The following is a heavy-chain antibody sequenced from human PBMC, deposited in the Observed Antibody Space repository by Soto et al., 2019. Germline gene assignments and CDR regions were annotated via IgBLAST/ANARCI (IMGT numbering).Heavy chain of an antibody. V-gene: IGHV4-34*01. CDR2: INHSGSA. J-gene: IGHJ6*02. CDR1: GGSSSGYY. Sequence: PSETLSLTCAVYGGSSSGYYWSWIRQSPGKGLEWIGEINHSGSANYNPSLKSRVTISVDTSKNQFSLKLSSVTAADTAVYYCARGRSDGSGSYYYYYGMDVWGQGTTVTVSS. CDR3: ARGRSDGSGSYYYYYGMDV. D-gene: IGHD3-10*01.